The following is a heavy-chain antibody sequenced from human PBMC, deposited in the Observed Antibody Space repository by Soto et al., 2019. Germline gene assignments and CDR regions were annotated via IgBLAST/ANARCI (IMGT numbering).Heavy chain of an antibody. V-gene: IGHV1-18*01. D-gene: IGHD3-16*02. J-gene: IGHJ4*02. Sequence: QVQLVQSGAEVKKPGASVKVSCKASGYTFTSYGISWVRQAPGQGLEWMGWISAYNGNTNYAQKLQGRVTMTTDTSTSTAYMELRSRRSDDTAVYYCARDAWNDYVWGSYRFFDYWGQGTLVTVSS. CDR2: ISAYNGNT. CDR1: GYTFTSYG. CDR3: ARDAWNDYVWGSYRFFDY.